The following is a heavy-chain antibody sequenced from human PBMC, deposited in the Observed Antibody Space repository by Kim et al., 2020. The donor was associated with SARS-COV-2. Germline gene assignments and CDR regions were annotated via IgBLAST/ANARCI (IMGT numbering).Heavy chain of an antibody. CDR3: AKDAKYYDFWCGYFPSPARYLYYYYGMDV. D-gene: IGHD3-3*01. CDR1: GFTFSSYG. J-gene: IGHJ6*02. Sequence: GGSLRLSCAASGFTFSSYGMHWVRQAPGKGLEWVAVILYDGSNKYYADSVKGRFTISRDNSKNTLYLQMNSLRAEDTAVYYCAKDAKYYDFWCGYFPSPARYLYYYYGMDVWGQGTTVTVSS. CDR2: ILYDGSNK. V-gene: IGHV3-30*18.